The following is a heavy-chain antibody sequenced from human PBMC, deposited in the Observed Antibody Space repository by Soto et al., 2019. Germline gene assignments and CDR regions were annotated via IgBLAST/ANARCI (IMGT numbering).Heavy chain of an antibody. CDR2: IIPVFQTA. Sequence: QVQLVQSGAEVKKPGASVKVSCKVSGYSFTGYFMHWVRQVPGQGLEWMGGIIPVFQTAYYTQRFQGRVSITADESTNTAYMELSSLRSEDTAIYYCARGGSGYTWFNEFWGQGTLVTVSS. CDR3: ARGGSGYTWFNEF. V-gene: IGHV1-69*01. J-gene: IGHJ4*02. D-gene: IGHD3-22*01. CDR1: GYSFTGYF.